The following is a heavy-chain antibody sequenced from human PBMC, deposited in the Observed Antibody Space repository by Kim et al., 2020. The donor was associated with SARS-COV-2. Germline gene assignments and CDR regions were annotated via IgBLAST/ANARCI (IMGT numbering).Heavy chain of an antibody. Sequence: GGSLRLSCAASGFTFSISWMHWVRQVPGKGLVCVSYIKGDGSVTAYADSVRGRFTISRDNAKNTLYLQMNSLRAEDTAVYYCTRDVFNSYDYWGQGALVSVSS. CDR1: GFTFSISW. V-gene: IGHV3-74*01. CDR3: TRDVFNSYDY. CDR2: IKGDGSVT. J-gene: IGHJ4*02. D-gene: IGHD3-10*01.